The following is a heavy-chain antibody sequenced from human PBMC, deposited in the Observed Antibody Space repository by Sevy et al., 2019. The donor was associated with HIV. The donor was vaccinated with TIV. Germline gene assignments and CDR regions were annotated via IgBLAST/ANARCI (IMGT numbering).Heavy chain of an antibody. Sequence: SETLSLTCTVSGGSISNYYWSWIRQPPGKALQWIGYVFYTGNTNYNPSLKGRVTISVDTSKTQLSLKLNAVTAADTAGYYCARGGPLSSNKGYYFDYWGQGTLVTVYS. D-gene: IGHD3-16*01. V-gene: IGHV4-59*01. CDR3: ARGGPLSSNKGYYFDY. CDR2: VFYTGNT. J-gene: IGHJ4*02. CDR1: GGSISNYY.